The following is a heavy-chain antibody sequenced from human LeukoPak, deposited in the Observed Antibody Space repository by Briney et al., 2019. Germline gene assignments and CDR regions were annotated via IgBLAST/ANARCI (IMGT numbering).Heavy chain of an antibody. CDR2: VFYSGST. D-gene: IGHD3-22*01. CDR3: ARGTRRYYDGSGYYYGEFDY. CDR1: DDSIKNYF. V-gene: IGHV4-59*01. J-gene: IGHJ4*02. Sequence: SESLSLTCTVSDDSIKNYFWTWIRQSLGKGLEWIGYVFYSGSTSYNPSLRSRLTMSVDTSKSQFSLNLKSVTAADTAVYYCARGTRRYYDGSGYYYGEFDYWGQGILVTVSS.